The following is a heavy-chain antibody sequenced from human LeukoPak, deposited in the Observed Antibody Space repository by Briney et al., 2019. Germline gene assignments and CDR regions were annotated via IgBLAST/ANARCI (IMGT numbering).Heavy chain of an antibody. CDR3: AIGGWQQLVRRYHYYYYYMDV. Sequence: GASLRISFRDGGLAFDYYPMSEVRQASGKEMVSVFDFLWFGGSTSNTDSVKGRFTIARDNANKYLYMQMNSLRAEDPALYYCAIGGWQQLVRRYHYYYYYMDVWGKGTTVTVSS. CDR2: FLWFGGST. J-gene: IGHJ6*03. V-gene: IGHV3-20*03. D-gene: IGHD6-13*01. CDR1: GLAFDYYP.